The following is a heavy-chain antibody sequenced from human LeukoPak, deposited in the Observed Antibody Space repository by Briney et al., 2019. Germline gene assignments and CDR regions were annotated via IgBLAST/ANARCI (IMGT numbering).Heavy chain of an antibody. CDR1: GGTISSCSYY. CDR3: ARGYHTHYYYYMDV. Sequence: SETLSLTCAVSGGTISSCSYYWSCIRPRAGTELEWIMRIYTSGSNNYNASLKSRVTISVDTSNNQFSLKLSSATAADTALYYCARGYHTHYYYYMDVWGKGTTVTVSS. D-gene: IGHD2-2*01. J-gene: IGHJ6*03. V-gene: IGHV4-61*02. CDR2: IYTSGSN.